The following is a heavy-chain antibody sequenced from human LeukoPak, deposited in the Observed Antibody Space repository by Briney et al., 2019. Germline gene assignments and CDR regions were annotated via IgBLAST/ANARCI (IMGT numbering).Heavy chain of an antibody. V-gene: IGHV1-58*01. D-gene: IGHD3-16*01. J-gene: IGHJ4*02. CDR3: AGDLSNPRMGASYLDS. CDR1: GFTSTNFA. CDR2: IIVGSGAT. Sequence: SVKVSCKASGFTSTNFAVQWVRQARGQRLEWIGWIIVGSGATKCAQDFQERVTITRDLSTSTLYMELRSLTSEATAVYYCAGDLSNPRMGASYLDSWGQGTLVTVSS.